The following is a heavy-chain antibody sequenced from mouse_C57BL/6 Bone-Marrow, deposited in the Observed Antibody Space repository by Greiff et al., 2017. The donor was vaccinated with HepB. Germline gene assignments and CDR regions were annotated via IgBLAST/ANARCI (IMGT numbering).Heavy chain of an antibody. CDR3: APLAY. CDR2: IRLKSDNDAT. J-gene: IGHJ3*01. V-gene: IGHV6-3*01. Sequence: EVQLVESGGGLVQPGGSMKLSCVASGFTFSNYWMNWVRQSPEKGLEWVAQIRLKSDNDATHYAEAVKARFTISRHDSKSSVDLQMNNLRAEDTGIYYCAPLAYWGQGTLVTVSA. CDR1: GFTFSNYW.